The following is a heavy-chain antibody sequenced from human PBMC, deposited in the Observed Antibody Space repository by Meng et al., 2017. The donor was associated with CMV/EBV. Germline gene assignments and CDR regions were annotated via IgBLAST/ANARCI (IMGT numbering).Heavy chain of an antibody. CDR1: GCSISSSNYY. D-gene: IGHD6-13*01. V-gene: IGHV4-39*07. CDR3: ARVTSSSWTIDY. J-gene: IGHJ4*02. CDR2: SHYSGNT. Sequence: GSLRLSCTVSGCSISSSNYYWGWIRPPPGKGLECIGSSHYSGNTYYNAALKSRATISGDMSKNQFSLKLTSVTAADAAVYYCARVTSSSWTIDYWGQGTLVTVSS.